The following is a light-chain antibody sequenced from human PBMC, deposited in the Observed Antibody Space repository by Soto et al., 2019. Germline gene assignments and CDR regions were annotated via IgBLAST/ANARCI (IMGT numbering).Light chain of an antibody. Sequence: ENVLTQSPCAVSLSPGERATISCRATYSVTSNYLAWYQQRPGQAPRLLIYGAASRATGIPDRFSGSGSGTDFTLTTSRLEPEDFAVYFCQQYGSPPGWTFGRGTKVNIK. CDR3: QQYGSPPGWT. CDR1: YSVTSNY. CDR2: GAA. J-gene: IGKJ2*02. V-gene: IGKV3-20*01.